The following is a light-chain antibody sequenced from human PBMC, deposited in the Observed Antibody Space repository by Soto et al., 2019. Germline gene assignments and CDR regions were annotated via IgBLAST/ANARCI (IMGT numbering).Light chain of an antibody. V-gene: IGKV1-5*03. CDR2: KAS. CDR3: QQYNSYSFT. Sequence: DIQMTQSPSTLSASVGDRVTITCGASQSISSWLAWYQQKPGKAPKLLIYKASSFESGVPSSFSGSRSGTEFTRTISSLQPDDFATYYCQQYNSYSFTFGPGTKVDIK. J-gene: IGKJ3*01. CDR1: QSISSW.